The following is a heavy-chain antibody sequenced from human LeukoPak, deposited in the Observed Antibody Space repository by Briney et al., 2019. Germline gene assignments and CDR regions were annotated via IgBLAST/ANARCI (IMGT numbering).Heavy chain of an antibody. CDR3: ARDLEDYTYGMDV. J-gene: IGHJ6*02. CDR1: GFIFSSYW. Sequence: GSLRLSCAASGFIFSSYWMSWVRQAPGKGLEWVANIKQDGSEKYYVDSVKGRFTISRDNAKNSLYLQMNSLRAEDTAVYYCARDLEDYTYGMDVWGQGTTVTVSS. V-gene: IGHV3-7*01. CDR2: IKQDGSEK.